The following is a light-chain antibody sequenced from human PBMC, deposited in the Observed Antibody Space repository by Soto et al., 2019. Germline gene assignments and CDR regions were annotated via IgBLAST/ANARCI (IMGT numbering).Light chain of an antibody. V-gene: IGLV1-44*01. Sequence: GTPGGRITPACCGATSNIGDNPVNWYQPLPGAAPNLLIYINDKRPSGVPERFSGSKSGTSASLAISGLQPEDEADYYCAAWADSLNALFGTGTKVTVL. J-gene: IGLJ1*01. CDR2: IND. CDR3: AAWADSLNAL. CDR1: TSNIGDNP.